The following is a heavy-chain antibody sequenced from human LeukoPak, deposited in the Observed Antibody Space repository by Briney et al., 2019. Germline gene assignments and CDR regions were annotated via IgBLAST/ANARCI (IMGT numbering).Heavy chain of an antibody. V-gene: IGHV4-39*07. Sequence: SETLSLTCTVSGGSISSYYWGWIRQPPGKGLEWIGSIYYSGSTYYNPSLKSRVTISVDTSKNQFSLKLSSVTAADTAVYYCARACLVVPAAYNYDNWFDPWGQGTLVTVS. D-gene: IGHD2-2*01. CDR2: IYYSGST. CDR3: ARACLVVPAAYNYDNWFDP. CDR1: GGSISSYY. J-gene: IGHJ5*02.